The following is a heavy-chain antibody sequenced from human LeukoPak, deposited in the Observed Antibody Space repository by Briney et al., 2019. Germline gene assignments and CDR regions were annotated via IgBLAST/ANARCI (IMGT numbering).Heavy chain of an antibody. J-gene: IGHJ4*02. V-gene: IGHV4-59*01. CDR3: ARSLVLDPMDFWGYYFDY. Sequence: SETLSLTCTVSGGSISPSYWNWIRQPPGKGLEWIGYISYSGYINYNPSLESRVTISVDTSKNQFSLKLSYVTAADTAVYYCARSLVLDPMDFWGYYFDYWGQGALVTVSS. CDR1: GGSISPSY. CDR2: ISYSGYI. D-gene: IGHD2-8*02.